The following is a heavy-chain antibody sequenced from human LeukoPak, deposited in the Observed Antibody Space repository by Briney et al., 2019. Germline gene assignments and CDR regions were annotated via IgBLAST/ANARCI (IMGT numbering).Heavy chain of an antibody. D-gene: IGHD3-22*01. CDR1: GFTFSSYA. J-gene: IGHJ4*02. V-gene: IGHV3-30-3*01. Sequence: GRSLRLSGAASGFTFSSYAMHWVRQAPGKGLEWVAVISYDGSNKYYADSVKGRFTISRDNSKNTLYLQMNSLRAEDTAVYYCARAPYYYDSSGYSTPPDYWGQGTLVTVSS. CDR3: ARAPYYYDSSGYSTPPDY. CDR2: ISYDGSNK.